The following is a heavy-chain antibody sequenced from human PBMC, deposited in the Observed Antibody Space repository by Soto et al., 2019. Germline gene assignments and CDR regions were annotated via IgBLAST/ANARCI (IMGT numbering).Heavy chain of an antibody. CDR2: IKQDGSEK. CDR1: GFTFSSYW. CDR3: ARDLYSSSSDYFDY. Sequence: GGSLRLFCAASGFTFSSYWMSWVRQAPGKGLEWVANIKQDGSEKYYEDSVKGRFTISRDNAKNSLYLQMNSLRAEDTAVYYCARDLYSSSSDYFDYWGQGTLVTVSS. D-gene: IGHD6-6*01. V-gene: IGHV3-7*01. J-gene: IGHJ4*02.